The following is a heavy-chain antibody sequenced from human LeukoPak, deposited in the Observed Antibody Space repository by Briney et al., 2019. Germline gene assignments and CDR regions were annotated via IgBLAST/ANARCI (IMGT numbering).Heavy chain of an antibody. J-gene: IGHJ4*02. CDR2: IRYDRNNE. V-gene: IGHV3-30*02. Sequence: PGGSLRLSCAASGFTLSNYGMHWVRQAPGKGLEWMALIRYDRNNEYYADSVKGRFTISRDNSKNTLYLQMNSLRAEDTAVYYCAKGGVLLWFGGNDYWGQGTLVTVSS. CDR3: AKGGVLLWFGGNDY. D-gene: IGHD3-10*01. CDR1: GFTLSNYG.